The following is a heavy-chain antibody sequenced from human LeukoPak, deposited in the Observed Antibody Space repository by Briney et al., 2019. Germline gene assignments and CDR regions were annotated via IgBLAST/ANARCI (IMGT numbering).Heavy chain of an antibody. CDR1: GGSISSGDYY. D-gene: IGHD2-2*01. V-gene: IGHV4-30-4*01. Sequence: SETLSLTCTVSGGSISSGDYYWSWIRQPPGKGLEWIGYIYYSGSTYYNPSLKSRVTISVDTSKNQFSLKLSSVTAADTAVYYCARGGRVVPAAPRYYYYMDVWGKGTTVTVSS. CDR2: IYYSGST. J-gene: IGHJ6*03. CDR3: ARGGRVVPAAPRYYYYMDV.